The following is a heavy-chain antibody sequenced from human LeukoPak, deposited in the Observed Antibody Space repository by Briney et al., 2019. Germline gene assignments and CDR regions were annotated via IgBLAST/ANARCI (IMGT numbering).Heavy chain of an antibody. CDR2: IWNEGSSQ. CDR3: AKDAERGFDYSNSLEK. J-gene: IGHJ4*02. D-gene: IGHD4-11*01. Sequence: PGGSLRLSRAASKFTFSHYGMHWVRQGPGKGLEWVAVIWNEGSSQYYADSLKGRFTVSRDNSQKTLYLQMNSLRPEDTAVYYCAKDAERGFDYSNSLEKWGQGTLVTVSS. CDR1: KFTFSHYG. V-gene: IGHV3-33*06.